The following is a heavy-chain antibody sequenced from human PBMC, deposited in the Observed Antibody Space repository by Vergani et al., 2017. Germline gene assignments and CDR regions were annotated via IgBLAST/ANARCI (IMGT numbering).Heavy chain of an antibody. D-gene: IGHD3-3*01. J-gene: IGHJ4*02. CDR3: ARAKSITIFGVGIIRYFDY. Sequence: EVQLVESGGGLVQPGGSLRLSCAASGFTFSSYWMSWVRQAPGKGLEWVANIKQDGSEKYYVDSVKGRFTISRDNAKNSLYLQMNSLRAEDTAVYYCARAKSITIFGVGIIRYFDYWGQGTLVTVSS. CDR1: GFTFSSYW. V-gene: IGHV3-7*01. CDR2: IKQDGSEK.